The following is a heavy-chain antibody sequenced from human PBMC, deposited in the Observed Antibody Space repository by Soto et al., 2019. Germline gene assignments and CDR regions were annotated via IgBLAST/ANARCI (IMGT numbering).Heavy chain of an antibody. D-gene: IGHD2-15*01. J-gene: IGHJ5*02. V-gene: IGHV1-69*01. CDR1: GGTFSIYT. CDR2: GSA. CDR3: AREGPPDIAWFDP. Sequence: QVQLVQSGADVKKPGSSVKVSYKASGGTFSIYTISWVRQAPGQGLEWMGGSANSAQKFQGRLTVTADESTSTVYLELSSLTSEDTAVYYCAREGPPDIAWFDPWGQGTLVSVSS.